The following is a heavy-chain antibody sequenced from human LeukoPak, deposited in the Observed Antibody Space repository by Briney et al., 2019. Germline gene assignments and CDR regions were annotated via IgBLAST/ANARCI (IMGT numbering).Heavy chain of an antibody. CDR2: LNPSSGST. J-gene: IGHJ4*02. CDR1: GYTFTTYY. V-gene: IGHV1-46*01. Sequence: ASVKVSCKASGYTFTTYYMHWVRQAPGQGLEWMGILNPSSGSTSYALRFQGRVTMTRDTSTSTFYMELRSLKSEDTAVYYCARDGEYYDSSGSYFDYWGQGTAVTVSS. D-gene: IGHD3-22*01. CDR3: ARDGEYYDSSGSYFDY.